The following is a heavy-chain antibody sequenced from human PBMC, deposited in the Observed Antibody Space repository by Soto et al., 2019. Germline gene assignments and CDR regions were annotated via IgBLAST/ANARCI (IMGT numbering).Heavy chain of an antibody. CDR3: ARGGTFAYDNCGYSVY. Sequence: QVHLVQSGAEVKKPGASVKVSCKTSGYTFSAYYMHWVRQAPGQGLEWMGWINPKSGGTLYAQKFQGRVTMTRDTSISTGYMELSRLRSDDTAVYYCARGGTFAYDNCGYSVYWGQGTLVTVSS. J-gene: IGHJ4*02. CDR1: GYTFSAYY. D-gene: IGHD3-22*01. V-gene: IGHV1-2*02. CDR2: INPKSGGT.